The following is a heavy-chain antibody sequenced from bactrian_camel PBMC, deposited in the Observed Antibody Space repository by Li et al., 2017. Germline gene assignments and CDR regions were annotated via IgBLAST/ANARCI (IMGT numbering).Heavy chain of an antibody. J-gene: IGHJ6*01. D-gene: IGHD5*01. CDR1: GFTFRDTR. CDR3: VKDDWGWSFGS. V-gene: IGHV3S1*01. CDR2: INPGGDRT. Sequence: VQLVESGGGLVQPGGSLRLSCATFGFTFRDTRMAWVRQAQGNGLEWVASINPGGDRTYYLDSVKGRFTFSRDDAKVTHYLQMNSLKLEDTAEYYCVKDDWGWSFGSWGQGTQVTVSS.